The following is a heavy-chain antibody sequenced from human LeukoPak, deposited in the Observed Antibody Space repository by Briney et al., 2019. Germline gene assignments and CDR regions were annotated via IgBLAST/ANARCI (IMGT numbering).Heavy chain of an antibody. J-gene: IGHJ4*02. D-gene: IGHD3-3*01. CDR2: IYTSGST. CDR3: TRDSGPFLEWLSHDVRYYFDY. Sequence: PSETLSLTCTVSGGSISSGSYCWSWIRQPAGKGLEWIGRIYTSGSTNYNPSLKSRVTISVDTSKNQFSLKLSSVTAADTAVYYCTRDSGPFLEWLSHDVRYYFDYWGQGTLVTVSS. V-gene: IGHV4-61*02. CDR1: GGSISSGSYC.